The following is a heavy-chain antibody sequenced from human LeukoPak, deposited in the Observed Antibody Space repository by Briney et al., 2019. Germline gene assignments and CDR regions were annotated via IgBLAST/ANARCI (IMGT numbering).Heavy chain of an antibody. D-gene: IGHD6-19*01. Sequence: GGSLRLSCAASGFTFSSHATHWVRQAPGKGLEWVAVISYDGSNKYYADSVKGRFTISRDNSKNTLYLQMNSLRAEDTAVYYCARGLGSSGWYGFPDYWGQGTLVTVSS. CDR1: GFTFSSHA. J-gene: IGHJ4*02. V-gene: IGHV3-30-3*01. CDR2: ISYDGSNK. CDR3: ARGLGSSGWYGFPDY.